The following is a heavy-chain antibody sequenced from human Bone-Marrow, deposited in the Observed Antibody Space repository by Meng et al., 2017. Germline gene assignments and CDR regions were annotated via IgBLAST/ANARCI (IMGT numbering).Heavy chain of an antibody. V-gene: IGHV3-53*01. J-gene: IGHJ4*02. D-gene: IGHD3-9*01. CDR3: ARALYDSGRGYYFDL. CDR1: EFTVSSSY. CDR2: IYGGGST. Sequence: VGPGGGLIQPGGSLRLSCAASEFTVSSSYLSWVRQAPGKGLEWVSVIYGGGSTYYADSVKGRFTISRDNSRNTLYLQMNSLRDEDTAVYYCARALYDSGRGYYFDLWGQGTLVTVSS.